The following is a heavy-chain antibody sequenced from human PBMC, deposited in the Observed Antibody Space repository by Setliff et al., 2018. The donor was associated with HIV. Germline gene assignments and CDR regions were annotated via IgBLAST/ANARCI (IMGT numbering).Heavy chain of an antibody. CDR2: IYHSGST. Sequence: SETLSLTCTVSGGSISSSSYYWGWIRQPPGKGLEWIGSIYHSGSTYYNPSLKSRVTISVDTSKNQFSLKLSSVTAADTAVYYCARGLELNGLLYYYYYMDVWGKGTTVTVSS. CDR3: ARGLELNGLLYYYYYMDV. V-gene: IGHV4-39*07. CDR1: GGSISSSSYY. J-gene: IGHJ6*03. D-gene: IGHD1-26*01.